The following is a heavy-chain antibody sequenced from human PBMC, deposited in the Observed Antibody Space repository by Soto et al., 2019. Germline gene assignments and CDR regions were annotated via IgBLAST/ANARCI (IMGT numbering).Heavy chain of an antibody. Sequence: PGGSLRLSCACSVFTFGDSYMSCIRQAPGKGLEWLSYISPGSRYPAYADSVKGRFTISRDNAKRSLYLQMMSLTAEDTAIYYCVRGGGGGLFEPWGQGTMVNVSS. CDR3: VRGGGGGLFEP. CDR1: VFTFGDSY. J-gene: IGHJ5*02. V-gene: IGHV3-11*06. D-gene: IGHD2-15*01. CDR2: ISPGSRYP.